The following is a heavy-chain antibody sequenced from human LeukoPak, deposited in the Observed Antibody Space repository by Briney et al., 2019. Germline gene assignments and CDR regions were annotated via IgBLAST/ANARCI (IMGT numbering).Heavy chain of an antibody. CDR3: ARGLYGSGAPLNY. V-gene: IGHV4-39*07. CDR2: IYYDGST. D-gene: IGHD3-10*01. J-gene: IGHJ4*02. Sequence: PSETLSLTCTVSGGSISSSSYYWGCIRQPPGKGLECIGSIYYDGSTYYNPSLKSRVTISVDTSKNQFSLKLSSVTAADTAVYYCARGLYGSGAPLNYWGQGTLVTVSS. CDR1: GGSISSSSYY.